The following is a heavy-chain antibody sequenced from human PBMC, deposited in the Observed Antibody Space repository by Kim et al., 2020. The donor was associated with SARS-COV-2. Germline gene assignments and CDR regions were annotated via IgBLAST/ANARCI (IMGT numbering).Heavy chain of an antibody. D-gene: IGHD2-21*01. CDR1: GFTFNNFG. V-gene: IGHV3-30*18. CDR3: AKGKSSSLIAYGGNSAGMDV. J-gene: IGHJ6*02. CDR2: ISYEGSKK. Sequence: GGSLRLSCAASGFTFNNFGMHWVRQAPGKGLEWVAVISYEGSKKYYADSLKGRFTISRDSSKNTLYLQMDSLRPEDTAVYYCAKGKSSSLIAYGGNSAGMDVWGRGPTVTVSS.